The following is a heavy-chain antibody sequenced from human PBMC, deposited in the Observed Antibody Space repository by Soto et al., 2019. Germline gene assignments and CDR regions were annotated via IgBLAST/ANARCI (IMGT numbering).Heavy chain of an antibody. J-gene: IGHJ4*02. V-gene: IGHV4-59*01. Sequence: SETLSLTCTVSGGSISSYYWSWIRQPPGKGLEWIGYIYYSGSTNYNPSLKSRVTISVDTSKNQFSLKLSSVTAADTAVYYCSCGYSYGWGKRYDYWGQGTLVTVSS. CDR2: IYYSGST. D-gene: IGHD5-18*01. CDR1: GGSISSYY. CDR3: SCGYSYGWGKRYDY.